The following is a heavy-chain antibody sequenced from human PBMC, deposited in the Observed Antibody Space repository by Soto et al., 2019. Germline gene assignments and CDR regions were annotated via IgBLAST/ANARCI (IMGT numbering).Heavy chain of an antibody. D-gene: IGHD2-15*01. Sequence: GESLKISCKASGYRFDNYCIAWVRQMPGKGLEWMRIIYPGDSDTRYSPSFQGQVTISADKSISTAYLQWSSLKASDTAIYYCARKDCSGASCYLSDWFDPWGQGTPVTVSS. CDR2: IYPGDSDT. CDR3: ARKDCSGASCYLSDWFDP. V-gene: IGHV5-51*01. J-gene: IGHJ5*02. CDR1: GYRFDNYC.